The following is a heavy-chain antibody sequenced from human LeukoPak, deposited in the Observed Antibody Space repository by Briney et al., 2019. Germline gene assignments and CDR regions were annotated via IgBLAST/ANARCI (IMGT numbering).Heavy chain of an antibody. Sequence: GGSLRLSCAASGFTFSSYAMHWVRQAPGKGLEWVAVISYDGSNKYYADSVKGRFTISRDNSKNTLYLQMNSLRAEDTAVYYCARAGPYHGSSGPSDYWGQGTLVTVSS. CDR1: GFTFSSYA. CDR3: ARAGPYHGSSGPSDY. V-gene: IGHV3-30-3*01. J-gene: IGHJ4*02. CDR2: ISYDGSNK. D-gene: IGHD3-22*01.